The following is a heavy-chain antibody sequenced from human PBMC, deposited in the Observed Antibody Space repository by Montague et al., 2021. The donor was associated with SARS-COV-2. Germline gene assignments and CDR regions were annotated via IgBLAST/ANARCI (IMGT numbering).Heavy chain of an antibody. CDR1: GDSVSSSDHY. V-gene: IGHV4-39*01. D-gene: IGHD4-17*01. J-gene: IGHJ4*02. CDR2: VYYSGYT. CDR3: ARRRLREDYFGF. Sequence: SETLSLTCTVSGDSVSSSDHYWGWIRQPPGKGLEWLGIVYYSGYTYYNPSVKGRVTISINASKNQFSLKLNSQTATDTAIYHCARRRLREDYFGFWGQGTLLTVSS.